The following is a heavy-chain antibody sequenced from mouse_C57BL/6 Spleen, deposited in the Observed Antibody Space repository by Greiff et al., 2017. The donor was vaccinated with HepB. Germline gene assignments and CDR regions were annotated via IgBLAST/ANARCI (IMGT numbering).Heavy chain of an antibody. CDR1: GYTFTSYW. Sequence: VQLQQPGAELVKPGASVKMSCKASGYTFTSYWITWVKQRPGQGLEWIGDIYPGSGSTNYNEKFKSKATLTVDTSSSTAYMQLSSLTSEDSAVYYCAREYYGSSSWYFDVWGTGTTVTVSS. CDR2: IYPGSGST. CDR3: AREYYGSSSWYFDV. D-gene: IGHD1-1*01. V-gene: IGHV1-55*01. J-gene: IGHJ1*03.